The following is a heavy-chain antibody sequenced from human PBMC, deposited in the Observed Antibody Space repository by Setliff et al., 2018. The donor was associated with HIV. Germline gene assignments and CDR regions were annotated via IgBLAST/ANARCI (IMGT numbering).Heavy chain of an antibody. V-gene: IGHV3-64*04. Sequence: GESLKISCSASGFTFSSYAMHWVRQAPGKGLEYVSAISSNGGSTYYADSVKGRFTISRDNSKNSLYLQMNSLRAEDTAVYYCARDVRYFDWLLGAQEDDAFDIWGQGTMVTVSS. D-gene: IGHD3-9*01. CDR1: GFTFSSYA. CDR3: ARDVRYFDWLLGAQEDDAFDI. J-gene: IGHJ3*02. CDR2: ISSNGGST.